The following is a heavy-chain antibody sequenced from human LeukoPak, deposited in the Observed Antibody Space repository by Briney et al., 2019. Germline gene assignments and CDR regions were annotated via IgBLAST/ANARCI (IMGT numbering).Heavy chain of an antibody. J-gene: IGHJ4*02. V-gene: IGHV3-33*06. D-gene: IGHD3-22*01. Sequence: GGSLRLSCAASGFTFSSYGMHWVRQAPGKGLEWVAVIWYDGSNKYYADSVKGRFTISRDNSKNTLYLQMNSLRAEDTAVYYCAKVRYYYDSSGELDYWGRGALVTVSS. CDR3: AKVRYYYDSSGELDY. CDR1: GFTFSSYG. CDR2: IWYDGSNK.